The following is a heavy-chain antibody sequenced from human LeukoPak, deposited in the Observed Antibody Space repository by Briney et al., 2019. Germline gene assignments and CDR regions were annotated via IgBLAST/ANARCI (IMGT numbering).Heavy chain of an antibody. CDR1: GFNFSDSR. J-gene: IGHJ4*02. Sequence: VGSLRLSCATSGFNFSDSRMTWVRQAPGKGLQWVANINRDGTEKHFLDSVEGRFIISRDNAKKSLYLQMSSLRPRDTAVYFCVRGDWYFEAWGQGTLVTVSS. CDR2: INRDGTEK. D-gene: IGHD2-21*01. CDR3: VRGDWYFEA. V-gene: IGHV3-7*04.